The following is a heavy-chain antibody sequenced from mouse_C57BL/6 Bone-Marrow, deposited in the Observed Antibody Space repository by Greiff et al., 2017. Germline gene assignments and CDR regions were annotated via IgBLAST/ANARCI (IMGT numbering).Heavy chain of an antibody. CDR3: ASLATTVVDY. Sequence: QVQLQQPGAELVKPGASVKMSCKASGYTFTSYWITWVKQRPGQGLEWIGDIYPGSGSTNYNEKFKSKATLTVDKSSITAYMQLSSLTSEDSAVYYCASLATTVVDYWGQGTTLTVSS. J-gene: IGHJ2*01. V-gene: IGHV1-55*01. CDR1: GYTFTSYW. CDR2: IYPGSGST. D-gene: IGHD1-1*01.